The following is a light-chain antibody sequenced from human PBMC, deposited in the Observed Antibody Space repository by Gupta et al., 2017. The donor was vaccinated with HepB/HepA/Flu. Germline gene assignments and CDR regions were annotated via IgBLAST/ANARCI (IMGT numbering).Light chain of an antibody. CDR2: ELT. Sequence: GQSITISCAGTIKDVGLYTLLSLSQHHPGTSHKLMIYELTQRPSGISHRFSGSKAGNTASLTISELQAEDEADYYCCAYAGSSTLVFGTGTKFTVL. CDR1: IKDVGLYTL. CDR3: CAYAGSSTLV. J-gene: IGLJ1*01. V-gene: IGLV2-23*02.